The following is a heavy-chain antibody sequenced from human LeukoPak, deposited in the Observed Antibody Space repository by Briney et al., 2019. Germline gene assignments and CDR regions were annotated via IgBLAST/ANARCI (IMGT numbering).Heavy chain of an antibody. CDR1: GFTFSNAW. CDR2: IESKTDGWTT. Sequence: PGGSLRLSCAASGFTFSNAWMNWVRQAPGKGLEWVGRIESKTDGWTTDYAAPVKGRFTISRDNSKNTLYLQMNSLRAEDTAVYYCARDWGWEMATIGRFDYWGQGTLVTVSS. J-gene: IGHJ4*02. D-gene: IGHD5-24*01. V-gene: IGHV3-15*04. CDR3: ARDWGWEMATIGRFDY.